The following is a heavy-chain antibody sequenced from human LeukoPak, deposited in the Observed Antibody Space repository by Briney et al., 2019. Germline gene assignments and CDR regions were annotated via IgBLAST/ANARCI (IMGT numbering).Heavy chain of an antibody. V-gene: IGHV4-38-2*01. J-gene: IGHJ3*02. D-gene: IGHD2-2*01. CDR2: IYHSGST. CDR3: ARPVVPAADFDAFDI. Sequence: PSETLSLTCAVSGYSISSGYYWGWIRQPPGKGLEWIESIYHSGSTYYNPSLKSRVTISVDTSKNQFSLKLSSVTAADTAVYYCARPVVPAADFDAFDIWGQGTMVTVSS. CDR1: GYSISSGYY.